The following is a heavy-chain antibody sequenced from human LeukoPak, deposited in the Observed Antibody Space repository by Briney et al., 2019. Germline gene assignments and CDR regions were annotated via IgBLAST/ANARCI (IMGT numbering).Heavy chain of an antibody. CDR3: ARIVGATAGFDY. Sequence: GGSLRLSCAASGITISNYDMSWVRQAPGKGLEWVSSLSGSGGSTYYADSVKGRFTISRDNSKNTLNVQMNSLRAEDTAVYYCARIVGATAGFDYWGQGTLVSVSS. CDR2: LSGSGGST. J-gene: IGHJ4*02. CDR1: GITISNYD. D-gene: IGHD1-26*01. V-gene: IGHV3-23*01.